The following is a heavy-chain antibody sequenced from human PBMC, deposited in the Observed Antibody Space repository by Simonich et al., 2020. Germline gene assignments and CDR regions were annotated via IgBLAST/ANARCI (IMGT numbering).Heavy chain of an antibody. V-gene: IGHV3-48*01. Sequence: EVQLVESGGGLVQPGGSLRLSCAASGFTFSSNSMNWVRQAPGKGLEWVSYISSSSSTMYSADSLKGRFTISRDNAKNSLYLQMNSLRAEDTAVYYCARDSSYYAFDIWGQGTMVTVSS. J-gene: IGHJ3*02. D-gene: IGHD5-12*01. CDR3: ARDSSYYAFDI. CDR1: GFTFSSNS. CDR2: ISSSSSTM.